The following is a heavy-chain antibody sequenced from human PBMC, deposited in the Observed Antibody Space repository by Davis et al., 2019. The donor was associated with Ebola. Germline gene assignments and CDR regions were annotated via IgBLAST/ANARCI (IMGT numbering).Heavy chain of an antibody. D-gene: IGHD4-11*01. CDR1: GFTFSSYW. V-gene: IGHV3-7*01. Sequence: GGSLRLSCAASGFTFSSYWMSWVRQAPGKGLEWVANIKQDGSEKYYVDSVKGRFTISRDNAKNSLYLQMNSLRAEDTAVYYCARDSPTSFYYYGMDVWGQGTTVTVS. J-gene: IGHJ6*02. CDR3: ARDSPTSFYYYGMDV. CDR2: IKQDGSEK.